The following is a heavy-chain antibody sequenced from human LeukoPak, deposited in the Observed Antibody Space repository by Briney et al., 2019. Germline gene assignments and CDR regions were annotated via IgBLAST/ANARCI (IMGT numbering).Heavy chain of an antibody. CDR3: AKTAAGTGWVDY. V-gene: IGHV4-4*07. CDR2: IYTSGST. D-gene: IGHD6-13*01. CDR1: GGSISSYY. J-gene: IGHJ4*02. Sequence: PSETLSLTCTVSGGSISSYYWSWIRQPAGKGLEWIGRIYTSGSTNYNPSLKSRVTISVDTSKNQFSLKLSSVTAADTAMYYCAKTAAGTGWVDYWGQGTLVTVSS.